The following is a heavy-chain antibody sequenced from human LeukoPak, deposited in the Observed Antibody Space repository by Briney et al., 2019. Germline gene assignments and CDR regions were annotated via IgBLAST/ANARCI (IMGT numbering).Heavy chain of an antibody. CDR2: INPSGGST. CDR1: GYTFTSYY. D-gene: IGHD1-7*01. CDR3: APLTGITGTTQHWFDP. Sequence: ASVKVSCKASGYTFTSYYMHWVRQAPGQGLEWMGIINPSGGSTSYAQKFQGRVTMTRDTSTSTVYMELSSLRSEDTAVYYCAPLTGITGTTQHWFDPWGQGTLVTASS. J-gene: IGHJ5*02. V-gene: IGHV1-46*03.